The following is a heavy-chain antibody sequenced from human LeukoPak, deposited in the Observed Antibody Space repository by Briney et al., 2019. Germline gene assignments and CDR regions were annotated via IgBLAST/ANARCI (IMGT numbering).Heavy chain of an antibody. CDR1: GFTFSSYA. D-gene: IGHD3-22*01. Sequence: GGSLRLSCAASGFTFSSYAMSWVRQAPGKGLEWVSAISGSGGSTYYADSVKGRFTISRDNSKNTLYLQMNSLRAEDTAVYYCAKEGYYDRSGYSDFDYWGQGTLVTVSS. J-gene: IGHJ4*02. V-gene: IGHV3-23*01. CDR2: ISGSGGST. CDR3: AKEGYYDRSGYSDFDY.